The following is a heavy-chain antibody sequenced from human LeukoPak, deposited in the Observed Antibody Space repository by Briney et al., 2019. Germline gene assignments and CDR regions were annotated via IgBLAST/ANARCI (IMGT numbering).Heavy chain of an antibody. CDR2: MNPNSGNT. D-gene: IGHD3-22*01. Sequence: GASVKVSCKASGYTFTSYDINWVRHATGQGLEWMGWMNPNSGNTGYAQKFQGRVTMTRNTSISTAYMELSSLRSEDTAVYYCARGRNYYDSSGFSAHIQHWGQGTLVTVSS. J-gene: IGHJ1*01. CDR1: GYTFTSYD. V-gene: IGHV1-8*01. CDR3: ARGRNYYDSSGFSAHIQH.